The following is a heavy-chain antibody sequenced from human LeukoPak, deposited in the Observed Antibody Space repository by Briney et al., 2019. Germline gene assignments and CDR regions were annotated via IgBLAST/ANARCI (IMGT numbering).Heavy chain of an antibody. J-gene: IGHJ3*02. Sequence: KGLEWIGIICPGDSDTRYSPSFQGKVTISADKSISTAYLQWSSLKASDTAMYYCGGGYKGAFDIWGQGTMVTVSS. D-gene: IGHD1-14*01. CDR3: GGGYKGAFDI. V-gene: IGHV5-51*01. CDR2: ICPGDSDT.